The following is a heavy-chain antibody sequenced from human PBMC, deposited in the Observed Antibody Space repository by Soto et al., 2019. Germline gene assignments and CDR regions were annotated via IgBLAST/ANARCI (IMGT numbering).Heavy chain of an antibody. CDR1: GGSITGGGYY. Sequence: SETLSLTCSVSGGSITGGGYYWSWIRQHPGKGLEWIGYTYYSGNTYYNPSLKSRLTISVDTSKNQFSLKLTSVTAADTAMYYCTKSENWNWYFWSGPFDYWGQGALVTDSS. V-gene: IGHV4-31*03. D-gene: IGHD3-3*01. J-gene: IGHJ4*02. CDR3: TKSENWNWYFWSGPFDY. CDR2: TYYSGNT.